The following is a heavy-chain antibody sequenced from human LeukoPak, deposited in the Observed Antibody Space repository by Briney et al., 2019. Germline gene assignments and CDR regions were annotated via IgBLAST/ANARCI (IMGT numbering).Heavy chain of an antibody. D-gene: IGHD3-9*01. Sequence: PGGSLRLSCAASGFTFSSYAMSWVRQAPGKGLEWVSAISGSGGSTYYADSVKGRFTISRDNSKNTLYLQMNSLRAEDTAVYYCAKSPDDILTGYYLDYFDYWGQGTLVTVSS. J-gene: IGHJ4*02. V-gene: IGHV3-23*01. CDR1: GFTFSSYA. CDR3: AKSPDDILTGYYLDYFDY. CDR2: ISGSGGST.